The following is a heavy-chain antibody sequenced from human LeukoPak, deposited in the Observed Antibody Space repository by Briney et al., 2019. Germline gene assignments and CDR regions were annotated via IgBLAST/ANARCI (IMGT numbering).Heavy chain of an antibody. CDR1: GYAFISYE. V-gene: IGHV1-2*02. D-gene: IGHD3-22*01. CDR3: ARENYYDSSGYYRPGPHWFDP. Sequence: ASVKVSCKASGYAFISYEINWVRQATGQGLEWMGWINPNSGGTNYAQKFQGRVTMTRDTSISTAYMELSRLRSDDTAVYYCARENYYDSSGYYRPGPHWFDPWGQGTLVTVSS. CDR2: INPNSGGT. J-gene: IGHJ5*02.